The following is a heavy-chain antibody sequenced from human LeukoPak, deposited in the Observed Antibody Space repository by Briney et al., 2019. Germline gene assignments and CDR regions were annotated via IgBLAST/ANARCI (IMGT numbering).Heavy chain of an antibody. V-gene: IGHV3-48*01. J-gene: IGHJ4*02. CDR2: ISSSSSTI. CDR1: GFTFSSYS. CDR3: ASIISAVYSGSYQAPIDY. D-gene: IGHD1-26*01. Sequence: PGGSLRLSCAASGFTFSSYSMNWGRQAPGKGLEWVSYISSSSSTIYYSDSVKGRFTISRDNAKNSLYLQMNSLRAEDTAVYYCASIISAVYSGSYQAPIDYWGQGTLVTVSS.